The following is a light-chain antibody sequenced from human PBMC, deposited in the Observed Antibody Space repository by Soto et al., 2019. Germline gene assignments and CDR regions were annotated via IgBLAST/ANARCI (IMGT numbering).Light chain of an antibody. CDR1: NSDVGGFNY. CDR2: EVT. J-gene: IGLJ1*01. Sequence: QSVLTQPASVSGSPGQSITISCTGTNSDVGGFNYVSWYQQHPDKAPKLIIFEVTDRPSGVSNRFSGSKSGNTASLTISGLQSEDEAEYYCCSYTSSSTLFGTGTKLTVL. V-gene: IGLV2-14*01. CDR3: CSYTSSSTL.